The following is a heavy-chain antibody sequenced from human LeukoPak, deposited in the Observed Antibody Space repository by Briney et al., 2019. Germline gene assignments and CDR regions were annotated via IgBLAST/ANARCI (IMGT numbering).Heavy chain of an antibody. CDR3: ARLPGFSGYYRGFADY. D-gene: IGHD3-22*01. Sequence: GESLKISCKGSGDSFNTYWIAWVRQMPGKGLEWMGIVQPSDSDTRYSPSFQGQVTISADKSISTAYLQWSSLKASDTAMYYCARLPGFSGYYRGFADYWGQGTLVTVSS. CDR1: GDSFNTYW. V-gene: IGHV5-51*01. J-gene: IGHJ4*02. CDR2: VQPSDSDT.